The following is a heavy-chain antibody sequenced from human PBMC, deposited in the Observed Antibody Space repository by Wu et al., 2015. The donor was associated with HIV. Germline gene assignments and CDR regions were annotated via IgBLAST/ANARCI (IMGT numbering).Heavy chain of an antibody. V-gene: IGHV1-18*01. CDR1: GYNFNGFG. CDR3: ARGRYSSNTGFFGF. CDR2: ISDYERNI. D-gene: IGHD3-9*01. Sequence: QVHWCSLGIEVKKSGASVKVSCKASGYNFNGFGIIWVRQAPGQGLEWMGWISDYERNIHYGQKFRGRLTLTADTVTSTAFMDLRNLRSDDTAIYFCARGRYSSNTGFFGFWGQGTLVTVSS. J-gene: IGHJ4*02.